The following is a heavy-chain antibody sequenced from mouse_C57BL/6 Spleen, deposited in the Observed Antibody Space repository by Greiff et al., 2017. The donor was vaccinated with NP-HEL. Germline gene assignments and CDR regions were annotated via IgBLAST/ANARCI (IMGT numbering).Heavy chain of an antibody. D-gene: IGHD2-1*01. Sequence: EVKLMESGGGLVQPGGSLSLSCAASGFTFTDYYMSWVRQPPGKALEWLGFIRNKANGYTTEYSASVKGRFTISRDNSQSILYLQMNALRAEDSATYYCARSIYYGNYEYYFDYWGQGTTLTVSS. CDR2: IRNKANGYTT. CDR3: ARSIYYGNYEYYFDY. CDR1: GFTFTDYY. V-gene: IGHV7-3*01. J-gene: IGHJ2*01.